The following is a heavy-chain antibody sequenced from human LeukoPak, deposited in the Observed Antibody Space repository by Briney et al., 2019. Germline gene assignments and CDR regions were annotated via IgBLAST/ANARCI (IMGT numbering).Heavy chain of an antibody. Sequence: GGSLGLSCAASGFTFSSYAMHWVRQAPGKGLEWVAVISYDGSNKYYADSVKGRFTISRDNSKNTLYLQMNSLRAEDTAVYYCARDFDSSGYYYVGYFDYWGQGTLVTVSS. V-gene: IGHV3-30*04. CDR2: ISYDGSNK. CDR3: ARDFDSSGYYYVGYFDY. J-gene: IGHJ4*02. D-gene: IGHD3-22*01. CDR1: GFTFSSYA.